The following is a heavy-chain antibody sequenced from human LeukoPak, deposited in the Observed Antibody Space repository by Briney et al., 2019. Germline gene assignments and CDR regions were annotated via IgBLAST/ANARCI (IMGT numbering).Heavy chain of an antibody. J-gene: IGHJ6*03. D-gene: IGHD4-17*01. CDR2: IYYSGST. V-gene: IGHV4-59*01. CDR1: GGSFSGYY. Sequence: SETLSLTCAVYGGSFSGYYWSWIRQPPGKGLEWIGYIYYSGSTNYNPSLKSRVTISVDTSKNQFSLKLSSVTAADTAVYYCARGSYGDPYYYYYYMDVWGKGTTVTVSS. CDR3: ARGSYGDPYYYYYYMDV.